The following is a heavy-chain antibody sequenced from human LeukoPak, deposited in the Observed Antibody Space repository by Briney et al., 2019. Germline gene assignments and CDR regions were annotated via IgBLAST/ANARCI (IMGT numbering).Heavy chain of an antibody. CDR1: GYTLTELS. CDR2: FDPEDGET. V-gene: IGHV1-24*01. J-gene: IGHJ4*02. CDR3: ATVRSYNWNDRYFDY. D-gene: IGHD1-20*01. Sequence: ASVKVSCKVSGYTLTELSMHWVRQAPGKGLEWMGGFDPEDGETIYAQKFQGRVTMTEDTSTDTAYMELSSLRSEDTAVYYCATVRSYNWNDRYFDYWGQGTLVTVSS.